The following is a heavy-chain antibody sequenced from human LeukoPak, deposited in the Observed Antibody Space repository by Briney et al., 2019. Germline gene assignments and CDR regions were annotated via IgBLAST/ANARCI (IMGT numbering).Heavy chain of an antibody. CDR3: ARAYSSSWPYYYYYMDV. CDR2: INANSGGT. Sequence: GASVKVSCKASGYPFTDYCIHWVRQAPGQGLEWMGWINANSGGTKYAQKFQDRVTLTRETSITTAYMEMSSLRYDDTAVYYCARAYSSSWPYYYYYMDVWGKGTTVTVSS. CDR1: GYPFTDYC. V-gene: IGHV1-2*02. D-gene: IGHD6-13*01. J-gene: IGHJ6*03.